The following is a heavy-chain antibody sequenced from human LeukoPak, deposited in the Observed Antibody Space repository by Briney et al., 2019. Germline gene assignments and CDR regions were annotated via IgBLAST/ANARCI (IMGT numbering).Heavy chain of an antibody. CDR2: ISAYNGNT. CDR1: GYTFTNYG. CDR3: ARVATLLDAFDI. Sequence: ASVTVSCKASGYTFTNYGISWVRQAPGQGLEWMGWISAYNGNTNYAQKLQGRVTMTTDTSTSTAYMELRSLRSDDTAVYYCARVATLLDAFDIWGQGTMVTVSS. J-gene: IGHJ3*02. V-gene: IGHV1-18*01.